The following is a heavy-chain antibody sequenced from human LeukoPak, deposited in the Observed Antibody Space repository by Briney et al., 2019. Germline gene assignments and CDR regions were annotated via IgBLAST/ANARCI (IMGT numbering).Heavy chain of an antibody. CDR1: GYSFTSYW. CDR3: ARLRRGREGELPDWMATILYYFDY. Sequence: GESLKISCKGSGYSFTSYWIGWVRQMPGKGLEWMGIIYPGDSDTRYSPSFQGQVTISADKSISTAYLQWSSLKASDTAMYYCARLRRGREGELPDWMATILYYFDYWGQGTLVTVSS. CDR2: IYPGDSDT. V-gene: IGHV5-51*01. D-gene: IGHD5-24*01. J-gene: IGHJ4*02.